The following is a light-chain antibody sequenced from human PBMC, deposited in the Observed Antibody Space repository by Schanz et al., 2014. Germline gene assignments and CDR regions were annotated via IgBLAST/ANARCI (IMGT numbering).Light chain of an antibody. CDR2: GAS. J-gene: IGKJ1*01. CDR3: QQFIDVPWT. V-gene: IGKV3-20*01. CDR1: QTINNNF. Sequence: EIVLTQSPGTLSLSPGERATLSCRASQTINNNFLAWYQQKPGQAPRLLIYGASSRATGIPDRFSGSGSGTDFILTINRLEPEDFAVFYCQQFIDVPWTFGQGTKVEVK.